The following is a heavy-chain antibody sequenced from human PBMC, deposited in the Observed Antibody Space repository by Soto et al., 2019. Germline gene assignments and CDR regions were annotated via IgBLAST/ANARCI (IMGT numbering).Heavy chain of an antibody. CDR2: INVGSGNT. CDR3: ARVPPGGDSGSFYIQHYDS. CDR1: GYTFTSYA. Sequence: SVKVSCKASGYTFTSYAIHWVRQAPGQRLQWMGWINVGSGNTKYAQDFQGKVTFTRDTAATTTFMELSSLRSEDAAVYYCARVPPGGDSGSFYIQHYDSWGQGTLVTVS. D-gene: IGHD3-10*01. J-gene: IGHJ4*02. V-gene: IGHV1-3*01.